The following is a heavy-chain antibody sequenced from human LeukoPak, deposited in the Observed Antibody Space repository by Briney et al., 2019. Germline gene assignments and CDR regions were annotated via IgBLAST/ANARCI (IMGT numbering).Heavy chain of an antibody. CDR3: AKDLISRVRGSAMDV. D-gene: IGHD2-2*01. J-gene: IGHJ6*02. Sequence: GRSLRLSCAASGFSFTNYGVHWVRQAPGKGLECVAVIIYDGYYKYYADSVKGRFPISRDDYKKTVYLKINSLRVEETSVLYCAKDLISRVRGSAMDVWGQGTTVTVSS. V-gene: IGHV3-30*18. CDR1: GFSFTNYG. CDR2: IIYDGYYK.